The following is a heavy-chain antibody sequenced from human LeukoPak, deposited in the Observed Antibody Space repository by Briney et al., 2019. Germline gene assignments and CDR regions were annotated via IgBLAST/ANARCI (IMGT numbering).Heavy chain of an antibody. Sequence: GGSLRLSCAASGFTFNSYAMSWVRQAPGKGLEWVSAISGSGSTTHYADSVDGRFTLSRDNSKNTLYLQMNSLRAEDTAIYYCAKGGLQQGFDYWGQGTLVTVSS. CDR1: GFTFNSYA. J-gene: IGHJ4*02. V-gene: IGHV3-23*01. D-gene: IGHD1-1*01. CDR3: AKGGLQQGFDY. CDR2: ISGSGSTT.